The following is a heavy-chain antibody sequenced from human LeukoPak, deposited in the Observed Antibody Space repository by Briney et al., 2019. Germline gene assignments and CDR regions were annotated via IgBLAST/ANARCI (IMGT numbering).Heavy chain of an antibody. J-gene: IGHJ4*02. Sequence: GGSLRLSCAASGFTFDNYGINWVRQAPGKGLEWVSRIHWNGGRTGYADSVKGRFTISRDNAKNSLYLQMNSLRAEDTAVYYCARGPIPDYWGQGTLVTVSS. CDR1: GFTFDNYG. D-gene: IGHD2-2*02. V-gene: IGHV3-20*04. CDR2: IHWNGGRT. CDR3: ARGPIPDY.